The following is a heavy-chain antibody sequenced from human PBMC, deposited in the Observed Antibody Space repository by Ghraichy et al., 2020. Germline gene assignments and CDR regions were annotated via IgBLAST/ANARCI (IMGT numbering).Heavy chain of an antibody. CDR1: GFTFSSYW. J-gene: IGHJ4*02. V-gene: IGHV3-7*03. CDR2: IKQDGSEK. Sequence: RGSLRLSCAASGFTFSSYWMSWVRQAPGKGLEWVANIKQDGSEKYYVDSVKGRFTIFRDNAKNSLYLQMNSLRAEDTTVYYCARDLGTLTQYYDYVWGSYRWSGFDYWGQGTLVTVSS. D-gene: IGHD3-16*02. CDR3: ARDLGTLTQYYDYVWGSYRWSGFDY.